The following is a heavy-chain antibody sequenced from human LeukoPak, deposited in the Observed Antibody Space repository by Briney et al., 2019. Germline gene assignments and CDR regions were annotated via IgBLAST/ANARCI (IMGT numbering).Heavy chain of an antibody. Sequence: SETLSLTCTVSGGSISSYYWSWIRQPPGKGLEWIGYIYYSGSTNYNPSLKSRVTISVDTSKNQFSLKLSSVTAADTAVYYCATHQYYYGMDVWGQGTTVTVSS. J-gene: IGHJ6*02. V-gene: IGHV4-59*01. CDR2: IYYSGST. CDR3: ATHQYYYGMDV. CDR1: GGSISSYY.